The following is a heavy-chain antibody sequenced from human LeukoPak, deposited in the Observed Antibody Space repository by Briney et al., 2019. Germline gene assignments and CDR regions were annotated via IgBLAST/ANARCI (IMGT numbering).Heavy chain of an antibody. CDR2: IYHSGST. CDR1: GGSISSSNW. J-gene: IGHJ3*02. D-gene: IGHD2-15*01. CDR3: ARDLVGAADFDAFDI. V-gene: IGHV4-4*02. Sequence: PSETLSLTCAVSGGSISSSNWWSWVRQPPGKGLEWIGEIYHSGSTNYNPSLKSRVTISVDKSKNQFSLKLSSVTAADTAVYYCARDLVGAADFDAFDIWGQGTMVTVSS.